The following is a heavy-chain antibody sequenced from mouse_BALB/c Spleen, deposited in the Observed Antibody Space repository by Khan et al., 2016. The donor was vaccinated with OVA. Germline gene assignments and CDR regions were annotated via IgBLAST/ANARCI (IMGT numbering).Heavy chain of an antibody. CDR1: GYTFTTYW. Sequence: QIQLVQSGAELVKPGDSVKMSCKASGYTFTTYWMYWVKQRPGQGLEWIGYINSNSGYTDYNEKFKDRVTFSADRSSSTAYMQLSSLTSEDSAVYCGSGEGIDYWGQGTTLTVSS. J-gene: IGHJ2*01. V-gene: IGHV1-7*01. CDR3: SGEGIDY. CDR2: INSNSGYT.